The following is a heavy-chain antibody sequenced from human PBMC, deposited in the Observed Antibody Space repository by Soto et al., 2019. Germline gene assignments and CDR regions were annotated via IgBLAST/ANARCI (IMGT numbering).Heavy chain of an antibody. V-gene: IGHV3-23*01. CDR2: TSGSGATT. Sequence: GGSLRLSCAASGLTFSNYGMSWVRQAPGKGLEWVSGTSGSGATTYYADSVKGRFTISRDNSKNTLYLQMNSLRAEDTAVYYCAKGGGNPDYWGQGTLVTVSS. J-gene: IGHJ4*02. CDR1: GLTFSNYG. D-gene: IGHD4-4*01. CDR3: AKGGGNPDY.